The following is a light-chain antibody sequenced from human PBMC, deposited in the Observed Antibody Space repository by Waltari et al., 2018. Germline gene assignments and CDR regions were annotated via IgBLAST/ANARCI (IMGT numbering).Light chain of an antibody. J-gene: IGKJ1*01. CDR1: QTVSNR. V-gene: IGKV3D-20*02. CDR2: DAS. CDR3: QQERNWSWT. Sequence: EIVLTQSPATLSLSPGERATLPCRASQTVSNRLAWYQQRPGQGPRLLIYDASTRAAGIPDRFTGSGSGTEFTLTITRLEPEDVAVYFCQQERNWSWTFGQGTKVEIK.